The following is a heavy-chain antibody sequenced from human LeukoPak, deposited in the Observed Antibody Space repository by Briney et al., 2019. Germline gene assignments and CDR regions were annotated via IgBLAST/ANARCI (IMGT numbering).Heavy chain of an antibody. V-gene: IGHV3-23*01. D-gene: IGHD3-3*01. CDR3: ARAYYDFWSGYWEGDAFDI. CDR2: ISGSGGST. J-gene: IGHJ3*02. CDR1: GFTFSSYA. Sequence: GGSLRLSCAASGFTFSSYAMSWVRQAPGKGLEWVSAISGSGGSTYYADSVKGRFTISRDNSKNTLYLQMNSLRAEDTAVYYCARAYYDFWSGYWEGDAFDIWGQGTMVTVSS.